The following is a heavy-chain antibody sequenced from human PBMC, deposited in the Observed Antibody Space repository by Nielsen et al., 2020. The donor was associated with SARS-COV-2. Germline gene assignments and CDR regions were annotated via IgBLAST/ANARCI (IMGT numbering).Heavy chain of an antibody. Sequence: GGSLRLSCAASGFTFSSYGMHWVRQAPGKGLEWVAVIWYDGSNKYYADSVKGRFTISRDNSENSLYLQMNSLRAEDTAVYYCAKDGVIGYGDYPDYYGLDVWGQGTTVTVSS. J-gene: IGHJ6*02. CDR1: GFTFSSYG. D-gene: IGHD4-17*01. CDR2: IWYDGSNK. V-gene: IGHV3-33*06. CDR3: AKDGVIGYGDYPDYYGLDV.